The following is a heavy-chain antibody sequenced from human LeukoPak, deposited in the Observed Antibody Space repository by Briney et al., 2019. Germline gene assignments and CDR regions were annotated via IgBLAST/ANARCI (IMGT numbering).Heavy chain of an antibody. J-gene: IGHJ4*02. V-gene: IGHV3-48*02. CDR1: GFTFSSYS. Sequence: PGGSLRLSCAASGFTFSSYSMNWVRQAPGKGLEWVSYISSSSTIYYADSVKGRFTISRDNAKNSLYLQMNSLRDEDTAVYYCARSLYSNWDWGQGTLVTVSS. D-gene: IGHD4-11*01. CDR3: ARSLYSNWD. CDR2: ISSSSTI.